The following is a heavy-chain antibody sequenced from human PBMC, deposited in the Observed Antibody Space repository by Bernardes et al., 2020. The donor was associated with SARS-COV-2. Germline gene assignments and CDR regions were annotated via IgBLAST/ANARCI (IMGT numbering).Heavy chain of an antibody. Sequence: SETLSLTCAVYGGSFSGYYWNWIRQSPGTSLEWIGGINHSGSTYYNPSLKSRVTFSVDTSKNQFSLKLSSVTAADTAMYFCARGRTPMIRGVVKGASKYFDFWGRGTLVTVSS. CDR2: INHSGST. CDR1: GGSFSGYY. D-gene: IGHD3-10*01. CDR3: ARGRTPMIRGVVKGASKYFDF. V-gene: IGHV4-34*01. J-gene: IGHJ2*01.